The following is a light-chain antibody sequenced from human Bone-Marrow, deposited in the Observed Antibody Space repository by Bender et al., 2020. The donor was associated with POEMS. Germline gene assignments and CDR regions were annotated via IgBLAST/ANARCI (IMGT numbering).Light chain of an antibody. Sequence: QSALTQPASVSGSPGQSITISCTEGDNGVGSFGLVSWYQQHTGKGPKLLIFDASQRPSGVSNRFSGSKSGNTASLTISGLQAEDEADYYCCSYAGTYTWAFGGGTKLTVL. CDR3: CSYAGTYTWA. J-gene: IGLJ3*02. CDR1: DNGVGSFGL. CDR2: DAS. V-gene: IGLV2-23*01.